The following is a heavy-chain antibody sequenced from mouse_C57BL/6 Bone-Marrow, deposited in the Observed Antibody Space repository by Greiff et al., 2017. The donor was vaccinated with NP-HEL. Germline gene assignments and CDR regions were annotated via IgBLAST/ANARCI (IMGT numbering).Heavy chain of an antibody. Sequence: EVKVEESGPGLVKPSQSLSLTCSVTGYSITSGYYWNWIRQFPGNKLEWMGYISYDGSNNYNPSLKNRISITRDTSKNQFFLKLNSVTTEDTATYYCARDGTNWSWFAYWGQGTLVTVSA. CDR3: ARDGTNWSWFAY. CDR1: GYSITSGYY. V-gene: IGHV3-6*01. J-gene: IGHJ3*01. CDR2: ISYDGSN. D-gene: IGHD4-1*01.